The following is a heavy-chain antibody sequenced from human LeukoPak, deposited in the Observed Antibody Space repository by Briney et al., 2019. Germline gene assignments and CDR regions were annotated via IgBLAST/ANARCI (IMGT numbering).Heavy chain of an antibody. D-gene: IGHD5-12*01. V-gene: IGHV3-7*01. J-gene: IGHJ4*02. CDR3: AREGDSGYDR. Sequence: PGRSLRLSCAASGFTFSSYAMNWVRQAPGKGLVWVANIKQDGSEKYYVDSVKGRFTISRDNAKNSLYLQMNSLRAEDTAVYYCAREGDSGYDRWGQGTLVTVSS. CDR2: IKQDGSEK. CDR1: GFTFSSYA.